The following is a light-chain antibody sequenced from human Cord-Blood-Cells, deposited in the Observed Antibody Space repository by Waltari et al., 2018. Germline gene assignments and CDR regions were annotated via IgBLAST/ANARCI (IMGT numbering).Light chain of an antibody. CDR2: VSS. J-gene: IGKJ2*03. CDR1: QSVSSY. V-gene: IGKV3D-15*01. CDR3: QQYNNWTPAR. Sequence: IVLTHSPATLSLSPGDRATLSCTARQSVSSYLAWYQQKPGQAPRLLIYVSSNRSTGSPARFRGSGSGTDFTLTISSLQSEDFAVYSCQQYNNWTPARFGQGTKLEIK.